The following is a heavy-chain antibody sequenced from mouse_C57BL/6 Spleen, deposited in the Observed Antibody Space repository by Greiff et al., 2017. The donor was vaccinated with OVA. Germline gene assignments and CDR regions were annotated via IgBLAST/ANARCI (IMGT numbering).Heavy chain of an antibody. D-gene: IGHD1-1*01. CDR2: INPNNGGT. CDR1: GYTFPDYY. V-gene: IGHV1-26*01. J-gene: IGHJ4*01. CDR3: ARGIYYYGSSPYAMDY. Sequence: VQLQQSGPELVKPGASVKISCKASGYTFPDYYMNWVKQSHGKSLEWIGDINPNNGGTSYNQKFKGTATLTVDKSSSTAYMELRSLTSEDSAVYYCARGIYYYGSSPYAMDYWGQGTSVTVSS.